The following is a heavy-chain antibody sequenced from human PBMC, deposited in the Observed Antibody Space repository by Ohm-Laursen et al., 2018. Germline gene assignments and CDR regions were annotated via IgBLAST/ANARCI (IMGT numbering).Heavy chain of an antibody. CDR2: IYPSDSDT. J-gene: IGHJ4*02. Sequence: ESLRISCKGSGYSFTSYWIGWVRQMPGKGLEWMGIIYPSDSDTRYSPSFQGQVAISADKSISTAYLQWSSLKASDTAMYYCARAIAVAGPDYWGQGTLVTVSS. D-gene: IGHD6-19*01. CDR1: GYSFTSYW. CDR3: ARAIAVAGPDY. V-gene: IGHV5-51*01.